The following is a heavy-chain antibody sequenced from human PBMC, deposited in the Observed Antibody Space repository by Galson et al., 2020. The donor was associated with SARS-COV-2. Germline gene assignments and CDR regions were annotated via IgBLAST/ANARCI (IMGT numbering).Heavy chain of an antibody. CDR2: IRGSGSNT. CDR3: VKTGFGERPNDAFDF. J-gene: IGHJ3*01. CDR1: GFPFSTYA. D-gene: IGHD3-10*01. V-gene: IGHV3-23*01. Sequence: GGSLRLSCAAFGFPFSTYAMAWVRQAPGKGLEWVSAIRGSGSNTYYADSIKGRFTISRDNSKNVMFLQMNILRVEDTAVYYCVKTGFGERPNDAFDFWGQGTMVTVSP.